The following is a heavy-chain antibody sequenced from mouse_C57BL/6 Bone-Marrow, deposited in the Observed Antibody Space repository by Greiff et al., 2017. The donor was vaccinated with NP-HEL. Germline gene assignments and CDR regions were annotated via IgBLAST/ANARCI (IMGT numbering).Heavy chain of an antibody. J-gene: IGHJ3*01. V-gene: IGHV14-4*01. Sequence: VQLQQSGAELVRPGASVKLSCTASGFNIKDDYMHWVKQRPEQGLEWIGWIDPENGDTEYASKFQGKATITADTSSNTAYLQLSGRTSEDTAVYYCTTWLRFAYGGQGTLVTVSA. D-gene: IGHD3-3*01. CDR2: IDPENGDT. CDR3: TTWLRFAY. CDR1: GFNIKDDY.